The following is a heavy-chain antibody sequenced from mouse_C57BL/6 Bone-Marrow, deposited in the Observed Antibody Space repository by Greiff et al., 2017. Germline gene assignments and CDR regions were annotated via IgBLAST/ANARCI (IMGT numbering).Heavy chain of an antibody. CDR1: GFTFTDYY. CDR3: ARYKGGYYAMDD. V-gene: IGHV7-3*01. J-gene: IGHJ4*01. CDR2: IRNKANGYTT. Sequence: EVKLQESGGGLVQPGGSLSLSCAASGFTFTDYYMSWVRQPPGKALEWLGFIRNKANGYTTEYSASVKGRFTISRDNSQSILYLQMNALRAEDSATYYCARYKGGYYAMDDWGQGTSVTVSS.